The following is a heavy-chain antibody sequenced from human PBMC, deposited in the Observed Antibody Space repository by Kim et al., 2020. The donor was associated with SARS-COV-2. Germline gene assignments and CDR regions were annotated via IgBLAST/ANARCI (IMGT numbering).Heavy chain of an antibody. Sequence: GDTYYPDSLKGRFTISRENAKNSLYLQMNSLRVGDTAVYYCARDPHGLDVWGQGTTVTVSS. CDR3: ARDPHGLDV. CDR2: GDT. J-gene: IGHJ6*02. V-gene: IGHV3-13*01.